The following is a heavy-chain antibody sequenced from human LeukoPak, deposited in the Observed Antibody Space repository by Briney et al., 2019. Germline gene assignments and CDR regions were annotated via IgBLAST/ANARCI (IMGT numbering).Heavy chain of an antibody. CDR3: ARDPTYYYFDY. V-gene: IGHV3-66*02. Sequence: GGSLRLSCAASGFTVSSNYMSWVRLAPGKGLQWVLVIYSGGGTYYADSVKGRFTISRDNSKNTLYLQMNNVRPEDTAMYYCARDPTYYYFDYWGQGTLVTVSS. CDR1: GFTVSSNY. CDR2: IYSGGGT. J-gene: IGHJ4*02. D-gene: IGHD1-26*01.